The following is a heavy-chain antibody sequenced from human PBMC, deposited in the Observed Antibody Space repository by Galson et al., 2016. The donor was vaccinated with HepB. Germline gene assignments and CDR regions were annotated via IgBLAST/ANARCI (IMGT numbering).Heavy chain of an antibody. CDR3: TSEVSGSYFD. D-gene: IGHD3-10*01. CDR1: GLKFNNYW. V-gene: IGHV3-7*01. CDR2: MWGDGIMN. Sequence: SLRLSCAASGLKFNNYWMSWVRQAPGKGLEWVANMWGDGIMNYYADSIRGRFTISRDNGKSSLYLQMNSLRVEDTAVYYCTSEVSGSYFDWGQGTLVTVSS. J-gene: IGHJ4*02.